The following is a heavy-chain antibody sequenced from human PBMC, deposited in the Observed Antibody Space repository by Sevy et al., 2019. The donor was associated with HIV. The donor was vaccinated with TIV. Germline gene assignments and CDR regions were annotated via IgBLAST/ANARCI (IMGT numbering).Heavy chain of an antibody. CDR3: ARDLDHRHSYYYYGMDV. CDR2: ISYDGSNK. V-gene: IGHV3-30-3*01. Sequence: GGSLRLSCAASGFTFSSYAMHWVRQAPGKGLEWVAVISYDGSNKYYADSVKGRFTISRDNSKNKLYLQMNSLRAEDTAVYYCARDLDHRHSYYYYGMDVWGQGTTVTVSS. CDR1: GFTFSSYA. J-gene: IGHJ6*02.